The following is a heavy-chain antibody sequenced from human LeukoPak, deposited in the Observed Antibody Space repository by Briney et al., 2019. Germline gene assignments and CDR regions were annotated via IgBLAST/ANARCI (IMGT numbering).Heavy chain of an antibody. CDR3: ARRTEVWKSYGSYYYYMDV. D-gene: IGHD1-26*01. Sequence: HTGGSLRLSCGASGFTFSNYGMLWVRQAPGKGLEWVSYISSGSSSIDYADSVKGRFTVSRDNAKNSLYLQMNSLRVEDTAVYYCARRTEVWKSYGSYYYYMDVWGKGTTVTVSS. V-gene: IGHV3-48*01. J-gene: IGHJ6*03. CDR2: ISSGSSSI. CDR1: GFTFSNYG.